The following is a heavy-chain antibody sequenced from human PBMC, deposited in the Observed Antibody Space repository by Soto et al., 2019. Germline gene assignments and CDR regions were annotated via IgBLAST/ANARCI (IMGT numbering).Heavy chain of an antibody. D-gene: IGHD6-13*01. V-gene: IGHV1-18*01. CDR3: ARGQQGYYYYGMDV. Sequence: ASVKVSCKASGYTFTNYGFSWVRQAPGQGLEWMGWISGYNGNTKYAEKFQGRVTMTTDTSTSTAHMELRSLRSDDTAVYYCARGQQGYYYYGMDVWGQGTTVTVSS. CDR1: GYTFTNYG. J-gene: IGHJ6*02. CDR2: ISGYNGNT.